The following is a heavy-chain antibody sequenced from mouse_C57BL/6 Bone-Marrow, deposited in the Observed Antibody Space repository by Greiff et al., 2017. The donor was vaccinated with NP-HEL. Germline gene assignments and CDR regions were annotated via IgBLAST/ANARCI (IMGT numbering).Heavy chain of an antibody. Sequence: QVQLQQSGAELVRPGASVTLSCKASGYTFTDYEMHWVKQTPVHGLEWIGAIDPETGGTAYNQKFKGKAILTADKSSSTAYMELRSLTSADSAGDYCTRDWDYGSRYWGQGTTLTVSS. CDR3: TRDWDYGSRY. D-gene: IGHD1-1*01. CDR1: GYTFTDYE. J-gene: IGHJ2*01. V-gene: IGHV1-15*01. CDR2: IDPETGGT.